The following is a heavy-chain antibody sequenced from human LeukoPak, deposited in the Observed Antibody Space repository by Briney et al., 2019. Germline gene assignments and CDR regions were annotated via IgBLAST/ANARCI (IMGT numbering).Heavy chain of an antibody. Sequence: PSETLSLTCTVSGGPISSYYWSWTRQPPGKGLEWIGYIYYSGSTNYNPSLKSRVTISVDTSKNQFSLKLSSVTAADTAVYYCARGLTPYYDFWSGYYSTPHYYYYYMDVWGKGTTVTVSS. J-gene: IGHJ6*03. CDR3: ARGLTPYYDFWSGYYSTPHYYYYYMDV. CDR2: IYYSGST. V-gene: IGHV4-59*01. CDR1: GGPISSYY. D-gene: IGHD3-3*01.